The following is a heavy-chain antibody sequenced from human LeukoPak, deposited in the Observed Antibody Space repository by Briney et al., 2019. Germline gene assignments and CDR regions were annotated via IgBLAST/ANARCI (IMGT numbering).Heavy chain of an antibody. V-gene: IGHV4-34*01. CDR1: GGSFSGYY. Sequence: SETLSLTCAVYGGSFSGYYWSWIRQPPGKGLEWIGEINHSGSTNYNPSLKSRVTISVDTSKNQFSLKLSSVTAADTAVYYCARDVGYSSGWYLGEGYFDYWGQGTLVTVSS. CDR2: INHSGST. J-gene: IGHJ4*02. CDR3: ARDVGYSSGWYLGEGYFDY. D-gene: IGHD6-19*01.